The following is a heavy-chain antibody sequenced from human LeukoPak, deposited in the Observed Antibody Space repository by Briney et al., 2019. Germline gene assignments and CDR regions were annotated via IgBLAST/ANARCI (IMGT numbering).Heavy chain of an antibody. V-gene: IGHV1-69*06. CDR2: IIPIFGTA. Sequence: SVKVSCKASGGTFSSYAISWVRQAPEQGLEWMGRIIPIFGTANYAQKFQGRVTITADKSTSTAYVELGSLRSEDTAVYYCASPAGYYDSSGFHLWGRGTLVTVSS. CDR3: ASPAGYYDSSGFHL. J-gene: IGHJ2*01. CDR1: GGTFSSYA. D-gene: IGHD3-22*01.